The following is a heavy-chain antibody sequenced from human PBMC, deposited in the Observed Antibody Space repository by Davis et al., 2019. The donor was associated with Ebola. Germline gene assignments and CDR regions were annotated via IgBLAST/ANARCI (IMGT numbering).Heavy chain of an antibody. V-gene: IGHV4-59*01. CDR1: GGSMSTYF. CDR2: VYYTGST. CDR3: VRERSTISGFDY. Sequence: SQTLSLTCTASGGSMSTYFWSWVRQPPGKGLEWVGSVYYTGSTNYSPSLTSRVTISVDTSKNQFSLELTSVTAADTAVYYCVRERSTISGFDYWGQGTLATVSS. D-gene: IGHD5/OR15-5a*01. J-gene: IGHJ4*02.